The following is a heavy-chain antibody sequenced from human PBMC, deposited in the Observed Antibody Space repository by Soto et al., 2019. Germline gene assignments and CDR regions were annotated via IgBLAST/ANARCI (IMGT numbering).Heavy chain of an antibody. CDR2: IDWDDDK. J-gene: IGHJ6*02. CDR3: ARIPAGYDSSGYGYYYYGMDV. CDR1: GFSLSTSGMC. V-gene: IGHV2-70*01. D-gene: IGHD3-22*01. Sequence: GPTLVNPTQTLTLTCTFSGFSLSTSGMCVSWIRQPPGKALEWLALIDWDDDKYYSTSLKTRLTISKDTSKNQVVLTMTNMDPVDTATYYCARIPAGYDSSGYGYYYYGMDVWGQGTTVTVS.